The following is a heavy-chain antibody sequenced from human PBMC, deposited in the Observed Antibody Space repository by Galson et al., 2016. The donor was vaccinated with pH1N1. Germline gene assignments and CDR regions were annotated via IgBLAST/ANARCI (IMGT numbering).Heavy chain of an antibody. V-gene: IGHV3-30*19. CDR1: GFTFRRSG. D-gene: IGHD3-10*01. CDR3: AKDGGTGSGKPSAFGMTV. Sequence: SLRLSCAVSGFTFRRSGMHWVRQAPGKGLEWVAIISYDGNNAYHGDSVKGRFTISRDNSKNTLYLDMNSLRPEDTAVYYCAKDGGTGSGKPSAFGMTVWGQGTTVTVSS. CDR2: ISYDGNNA. J-gene: IGHJ6*02.